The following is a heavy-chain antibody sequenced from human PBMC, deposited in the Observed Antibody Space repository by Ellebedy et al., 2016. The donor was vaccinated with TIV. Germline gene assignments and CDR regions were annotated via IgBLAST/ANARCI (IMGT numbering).Heavy chain of an antibody. CDR2: IYSNGNS. D-gene: IGHD3-9*01. J-gene: IGHJ6*02. V-gene: IGHV4-30-4*01. Sequence: SETLSLXCTVSGGSISGGDHYWSWIRQPPGKGLEWIGYIYSNGNSCYNPSLKSRVTISVDTSNNQFSLNLNSLTAADTAMYYCARGWDFDILTRSSYGMDVWGQGTTVTVSS. CDR1: GGSISGGDHY. CDR3: ARGWDFDILTRSSYGMDV.